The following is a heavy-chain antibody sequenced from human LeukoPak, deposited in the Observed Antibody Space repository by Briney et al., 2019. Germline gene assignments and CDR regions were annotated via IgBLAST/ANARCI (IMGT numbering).Heavy chain of an antibody. CDR1: GFPFSTHA. J-gene: IGHJ3*02. CDR2: ILYDGRNK. D-gene: IGHD1-26*01. Sequence: PGGSLRLSCAASGFPFSTHAIHWVRPAPGEGLEWVAVILYDGRNKYYAASVKCRFTISRDNSKNPLYLQMSSLRAEDTAVYYCARGEAAPATTFDIWGQGTMVTVSS. CDR3: ARGEAAPATTFDI. V-gene: IGHV3-30*04.